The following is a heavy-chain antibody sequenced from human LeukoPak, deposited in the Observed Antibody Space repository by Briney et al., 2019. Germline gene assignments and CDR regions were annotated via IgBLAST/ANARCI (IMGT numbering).Heavy chain of an antibody. V-gene: IGHV3-30*19. Sequence: GRSLRLSCAASGFIFSSYGMHWVRQAPGKGLEWVAVILYDGTMKYYGDSVKGRFTISRDNSNNMLYLQMNSLRPEDTAVYFCARDIRGPTGFDSSGRDTLDYWGQGTLVTVSS. D-gene: IGHD3-22*01. J-gene: IGHJ4*02. CDR3: ARDIRGPTGFDSSGRDTLDY. CDR2: ILYDGTMK. CDR1: GFIFSSYG.